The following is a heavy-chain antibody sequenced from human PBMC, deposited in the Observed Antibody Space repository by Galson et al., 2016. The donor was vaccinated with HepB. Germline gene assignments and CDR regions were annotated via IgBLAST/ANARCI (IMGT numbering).Heavy chain of an antibody. V-gene: IGHV3-49*03. J-gene: IGHJ4*02. CDR2: IRSKTYGATT. Sequence: SMRLSCAASGFTFGDYAMSWFRQAPGMGLEWVGFIRSKTYGATTEYAESVKGRFSISRDDSNSIAYLQMNSLKTEDTAVYYCSRATKLYYYDSSGYGYWGQGTLVTVSS. CDR3: SRATKLYYYDSSGYGY. CDR1: GFTFGDYA. D-gene: IGHD3-22*01.